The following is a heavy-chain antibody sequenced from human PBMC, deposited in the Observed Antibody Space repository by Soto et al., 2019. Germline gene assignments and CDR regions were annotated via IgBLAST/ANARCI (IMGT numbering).Heavy chain of an antibody. D-gene: IGHD4-17*01. V-gene: IGHV4-39*01. CDR2: IYYSGST. CDR1: GGSISSSSYY. J-gene: IGHJ4*02. Sequence: PSETLSLTCTVSGGSISSSSYYWGWIRQPPGKGLEWIGSIYYSGSTYYNPSLKSRVTTSVDTSKNQFSLKLSSVTAADTAVYYCARMDDYDPYYFDYWGQGTLVTVSS. CDR3: ARMDDYDPYYFDY.